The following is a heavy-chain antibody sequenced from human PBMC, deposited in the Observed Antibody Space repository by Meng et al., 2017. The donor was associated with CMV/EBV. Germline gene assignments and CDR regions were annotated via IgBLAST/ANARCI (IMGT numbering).Heavy chain of an antibody. CDR1: GFTFSDYY. Sequence: GGSLRLSCAASGFTFSDYYMSWIRQAPGKGLEWVSYISSSGSTIYYADSVKGRFTISRDNAKNSLYLQMNSLRAEDTAVYYCARVGPPYQLLYPARKGYFDYWGQGTLVTVSS. CDR2: ISSSGSTI. J-gene: IGHJ4*02. D-gene: IGHD2-2*02. CDR3: ARVGPPYQLLYPARKGYFDY. V-gene: IGHV3-11*04.